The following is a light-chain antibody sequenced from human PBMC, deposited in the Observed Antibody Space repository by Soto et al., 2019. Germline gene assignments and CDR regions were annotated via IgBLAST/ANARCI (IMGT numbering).Light chain of an antibody. V-gene: IGLV2-14*01. J-gene: IGLJ3*02. CDR3: SSYTSSSTPLV. CDR1: SSDVGGYNY. CDR2: EVS. Sequence: QSVLTQPASVSGSPGQSITISCTGTSSDVGGYNYVSWYQQHPGKAPKLMIYEVSTRPSWVSNRFSGSKSGNTASLTISGLQAVDEADYYCSSYTSSSTPLVFGGGTKLTV.